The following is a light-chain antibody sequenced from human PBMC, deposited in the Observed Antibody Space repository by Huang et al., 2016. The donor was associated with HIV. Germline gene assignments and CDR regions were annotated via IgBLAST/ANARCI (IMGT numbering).Light chain of an antibody. CDR3: QQYNNWPRT. CDR1: QSVSSN. Sequence: EIVMTQSPATLSVSPGERATLSCRASQSVSSNLAWDQQKPGQAPRLLIYGASTRATGIPARFSGSGSGIEVTLTISSLQSEDFAVYYCQQYNNWPRTFGQGTKVEIK. V-gene: IGKV3-15*01. CDR2: GAS. J-gene: IGKJ1*01.